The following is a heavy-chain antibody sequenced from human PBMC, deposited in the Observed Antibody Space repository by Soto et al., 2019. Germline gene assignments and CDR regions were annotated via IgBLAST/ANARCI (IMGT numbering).Heavy chain of an antibody. V-gene: IGHV4-4*07. CDR1: GCSINSYY. Sequence: PXETLSLTCTVAGCSINSYYWSWIRQPAGKGLEWIGRIYVSGTTNYSASLKSRVTMSVDMSKNQFSLKLSSVTAADTAIYYCARETDWPQAAFHIWGQGTKVTVSS. CDR2: IYVSGTT. J-gene: IGHJ3*02. CDR3: ARETDWPQAAFHI. D-gene: IGHD3-9*01.